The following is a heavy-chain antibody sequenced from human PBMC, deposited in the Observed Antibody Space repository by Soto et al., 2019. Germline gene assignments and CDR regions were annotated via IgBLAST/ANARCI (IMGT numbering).Heavy chain of an antibody. J-gene: IGHJ4*02. CDR2: TYYRSKWYN. CDR1: GDSVSSKSAA. V-gene: IGHV6-1*01. CDR3: ARETRYSSSWAFDY. D-gene: IGHD6-13*01. Sequence: QIQLQQSGPGLVRPSQTLSLTCAISGDSVSSKSAAWNWIRQSPSRGLEWLGRTYYRSKWYNDSAVSVKSRITITPNTSKNQFSLQLNSVPPEDTVVYYCARETRYSSSWAFDYWGQGTLVNVSS.